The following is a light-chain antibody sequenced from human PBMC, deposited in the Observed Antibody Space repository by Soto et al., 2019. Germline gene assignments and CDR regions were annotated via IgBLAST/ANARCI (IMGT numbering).Light chain of an antibody. Sequence: EIVLTQSPDTLSLSPGESATLSCRASQSVSSNYLAWYQHKAGRAPRLLIYGASNRATGIPDRFSGSGSGTDFTLTISRLEPEDFAVFYCQQYDDSITFGQGTRLEIE. CDR3: QQYDDSIT. J-gene: IGKJ5*01. CDR2: GAS. V-gene: IGKV3-20*01. CDR1: QSVSSNY.